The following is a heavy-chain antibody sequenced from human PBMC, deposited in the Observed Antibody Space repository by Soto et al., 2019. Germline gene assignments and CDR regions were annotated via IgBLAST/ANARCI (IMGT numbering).Heavy chain of an antibody. J-gene: IGHJ6*02. Sequence: GGSLRLSCAASGFVFSDYYMSWIRQAPGKGLAWVSDISASGSTIYYADSVKGRFTVSRDNAKNSLYLEMHSLRAEDTAIYYCARGENYYETSGYYYTISYYGMEVWGQGNTVTVS. D-gene: IGHD3-22*01. V-gene: IGHV3-11*01. CDR3: ARGENYYETSGYYYTISYYGMEV. CDR1: GFVFSDYY. CDR2: ISASGSTI.